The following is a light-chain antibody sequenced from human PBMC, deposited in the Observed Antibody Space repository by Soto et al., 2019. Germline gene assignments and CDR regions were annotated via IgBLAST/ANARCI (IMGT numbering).Light chain of an antibody. CDR2: EGT. CDR3: CSYAGSSTGV. V-gene: IGLV2-23*01. J-gene: IGLJ3*02. CDR1: YSDVGTYNI. Sequence: QSALTQPASVSGSPGQSITISCAGTYSDVGTYNIVSWYQQHPGEAPKLIISEGTKRPSGVSYRFSASQSGNTASLTISGLQAEDEADYYCCSYAGSSTGVFGGGTKLTVL.